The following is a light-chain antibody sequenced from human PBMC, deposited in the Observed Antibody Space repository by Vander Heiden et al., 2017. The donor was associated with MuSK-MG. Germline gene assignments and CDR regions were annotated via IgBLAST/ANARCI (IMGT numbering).Light chain of an antibody. J-gene: IGKJ4*01. Sequence: EIVLTQSPATLSLSPGERATLSCRASQSVDTYLAWFQQTPGQAPRLLIYDASTRASGTPARFSGRGSGTDFTLTISSLDPEDFAVFYCQQRDYWPLTFGGGTKVE. CDR3: QQRDYWPLT. CDR1: QSVDTY. CDR2: DAS. V-gene: IGKV3-11*01.